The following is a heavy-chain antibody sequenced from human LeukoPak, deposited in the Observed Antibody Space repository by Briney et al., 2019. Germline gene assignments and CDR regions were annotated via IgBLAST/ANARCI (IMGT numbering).Heavy chain of an antibody. CDR2: IWYDGSNK. D-gene: IGHD3-22*01. Sequence: GGSLRLSCAASGFTFSSYGMHWVRQAPGKGLEWVAVIWYDGSNKYYADSVKGRFTISRDNSKNTLYLQMNSLRAEDTAVYYCARGNYYDSSGYFGLPDYWGQGTLVTVSS. V-gene: IGHV3-33*01. CDR3: ARGNYYDSSGYFGLPDY. CDR1: GFTFSSYG. J-gene: IGHJ4*02.